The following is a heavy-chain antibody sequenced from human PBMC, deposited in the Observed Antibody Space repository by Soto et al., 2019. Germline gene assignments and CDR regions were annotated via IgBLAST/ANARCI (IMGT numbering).Heavy chain of an antibody. Sequence: QVQLQESGPGLVKPSETLSLTCTVSGGSIRDYFWTWIRKPPGKGLEWIGYIYYSGRTNYNPSRMLRVSRSVDTSKNHFSLQLRAGTAADTAVYYCARVGGDDFGDSGGFDYWGQGTLVTVSS. CDR2: IYYSGRT. D-gene: IGHD4-17*01. CDR3: ARVGGDDFGDSGGFDY. J-gene: IGHJ4*02. CDR1: GGSIRDYF. V-gene: IGHV4-59*01.